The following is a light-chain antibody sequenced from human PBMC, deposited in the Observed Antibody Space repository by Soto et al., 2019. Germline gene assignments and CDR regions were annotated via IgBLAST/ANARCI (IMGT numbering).Light chain of an antibody. CDR1: SDDIGDYSY. Sequence: QSVLTQPASVSGSPGQSITISCTGTSDDIGDYSYVSWYQQHPGKAPKLILYEVNNRPSGISNRFSGSKSGNTASLTISGLQAEDGSDYYCSSYTSGATPSVVFGGGTKLTVL. J-gene: IGLJ2*01. CDR3: SSYTSGATPSVV. V-gene: IGLV2-14*01. CDR2: EVN.